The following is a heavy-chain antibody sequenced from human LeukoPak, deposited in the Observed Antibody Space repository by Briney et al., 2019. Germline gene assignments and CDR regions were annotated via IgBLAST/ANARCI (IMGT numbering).Heavy chain of an antibody. J-gene: IGHJ5*02. CDR3: ERDGNGWFDP. CDR2: IYYSGST. Sequence: SQTLSLTCTVSGGSISSGGYYWSWIRQHPGKGLEWIGYIYYSGSTYYNPSLKSRVTISVDTSKNQFSLKLSSVTAADTAVYYCERDGNGWFDPWGQGTLVTVSS. V-gene: IGHV4-31*03. D-gene: IGHD1-1*01. CDR1: GGSISSGGYY.